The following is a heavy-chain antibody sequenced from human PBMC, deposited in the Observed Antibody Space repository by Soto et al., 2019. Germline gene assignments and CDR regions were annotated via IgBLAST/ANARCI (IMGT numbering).Heavy chain of an antibody. CDR1: GFTFSGYA. V-gene: IGHV3-23*01. CDR3: AKGDSPPAY. CDR2: ISSKGENT. D-gene: IGHD1-26*01. Sequence: GSLRLSCAASGFTFSGYAMSWVRQAPGKGLEWVSSISSKGENTYYADSVEGRFIISRDNSKNTLILQMNSLGAEDTAVYYCAKGDSPPAYWGQGTLVTVSS. J-gene: IGHJ4*02.